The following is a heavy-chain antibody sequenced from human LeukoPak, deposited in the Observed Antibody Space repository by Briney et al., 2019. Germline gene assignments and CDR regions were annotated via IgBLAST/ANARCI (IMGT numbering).Heavy chain of an antibody. CDR1: GFTFSTYA. V-gene: IGHV3-23*01. J-gene: IGHJ4*02. D-gene: IGHD1-26*01. CDR3: AKSATVGIKAPFDC. Sequence: GGSLKLSCAASGFTFSTYAMSWVRQAPGKGLEWVSAISVSAGSTYYADSVKGRFTISRDNSKNTLYLQMNSLRAEDTAVYYCAKSATVGIKAPFDCWGQGALVTVSS. CDR2: ISVSAGST.